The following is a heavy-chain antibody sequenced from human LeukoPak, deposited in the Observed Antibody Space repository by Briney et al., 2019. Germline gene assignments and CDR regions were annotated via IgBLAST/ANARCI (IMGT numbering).Heavy chain of an antibody. CDR2: ISWNSGSI. CDR1: GFTFDDYA. CDR3: AKDGGELWFGELLGNGMDV. Sequence: GGSLRLSCAASGFTFDDYAMHWVRQAPGKGLEWVSGISWNSGSIGYADSVKGRFTISRDNAKNSLYLQMNSLRAEDTALYYCAKDGGELWFGELLGNGMDVWGQGTTVTVSS. V-gene: IGHV3-9*01. D-gene: IGHD3-10*01. J-gene: IGHJ6*02.